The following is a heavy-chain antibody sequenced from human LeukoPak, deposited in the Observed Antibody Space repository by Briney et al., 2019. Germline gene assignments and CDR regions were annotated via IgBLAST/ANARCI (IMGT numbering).Heavy chain of an antibody. V-gene: IGHV3-30*02. CDR1: GFTFSSYG. CDR2: IRYDGSNK. D-gene: IGHD3-3*01. J-gene: IGHJ4*02. CDR3: ARQYYDFWSGYPAYYFDY. Sequence: GGSLRLSCAASGFTFSSYGMHWVRQAPGKGLEWVAFIRYDGSNKYYADSVKGRFTISRDNSKNTLYLQMNSLRAEDTAVYYCARQYYDFWSGYPAYYFDYWGQGTLVTVSS.